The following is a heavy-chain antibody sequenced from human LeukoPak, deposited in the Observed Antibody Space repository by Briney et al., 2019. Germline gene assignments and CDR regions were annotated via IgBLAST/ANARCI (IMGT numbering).Heavy chain of an antibody. CDR1: GFTFSTYA. CDR3: AKESSQLVHYYFDY. V-gene: IGHV3-23*01. D-gene: IGHD6-6*01. J-gene: IGHJ4*02. Sequence: PGGSLRLSCAASGFTFSTYAMSWVRQAPGKGLEWVSTISGSGGGTYYADSVKGRFTISRDKSKNTLYLQMNSLRAEDTAIYYCAKESSQLVHYYFDYWGQGTLVTVSS. CDR2: ISGSGGGT.